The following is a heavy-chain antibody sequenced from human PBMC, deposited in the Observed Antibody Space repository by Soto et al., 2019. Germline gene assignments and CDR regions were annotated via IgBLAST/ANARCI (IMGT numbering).Heavy chain of an antibody. D-gene: IGHD1-26*01. CDR1: GFTFTTYG. Sequence: QVQLVESGGGVVQPGRSLRLSCAASGFTFTTYGMHWVRQAPGKGLEWVAVIWYDGSNKFYADSVKGRFTISRDKSKKTMSLQMNCLRVEDTAVYYCARDPSIRAAGGPLKWELNPLYDMDVWGRGTTVTVSS. CDR2: IWYDGSNK. V-gene: IGHV3-33*01. J-gene: IGHJ6*02. CDR3: ARDPSIRAAGGPLKWELNPLYDMDV.